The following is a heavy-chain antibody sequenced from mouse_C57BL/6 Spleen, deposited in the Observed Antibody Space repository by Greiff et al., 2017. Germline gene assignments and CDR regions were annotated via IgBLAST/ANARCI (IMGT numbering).Heavy chain of an antibody. V-gene: IGHV1-4*01. CDR1: GYTFTCYT. J-gene: IGHJ2*01. Sequence: QVQLQQSGAELARPGASVKMSCKASGYTFTCYTMHWGKQRPGQGLEWIGYINPRSGYTKYNQKFKVKAPLTADKSSRTAYIQLSSLTSEDSAVYYCASGSSYADCWGQGSTLTGSA. CDR2: INPRSGYT. CDR3: ASGSSYADC. D-gene: IGHD1-1*01.